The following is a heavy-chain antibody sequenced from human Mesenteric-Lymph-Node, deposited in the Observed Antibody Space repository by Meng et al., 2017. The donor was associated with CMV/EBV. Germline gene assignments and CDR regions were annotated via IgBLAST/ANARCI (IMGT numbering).Heavy chain of an antibody. CDR2: INPNSGGT. V-gene: IGHV1-2*06. J-gene: IGHJ4*02. CDR1: GYIFPGYY. Sequence: CEASGYIFPGYYIRWVRQAPGQGLEWVGRINPNSGGTDYAQNFQGRVTMTRDTSITTAYMELSSLRSDDTAVYYCATEASAGGIDYWGQGTLVTVSS. CDR3: ATEASAGGIDY. D-gene: IGHD6-13*01.